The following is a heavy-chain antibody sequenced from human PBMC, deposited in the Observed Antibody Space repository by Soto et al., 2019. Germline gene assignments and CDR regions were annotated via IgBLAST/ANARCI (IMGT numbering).Heavy chain of an antibody. V-gene: IGHV1-2*04. D-gene: IGHD6-19*01. CDR2: INPNSGDT. Sequence: GASVKVSCKASGYIFTGYYMHWVRQAPGQGPEWMGWINPNSGDTNYTQKFKGWVTMTRDTSISTAYMELSRLRSDDTAVYYCAISRLSIAVAGETEYYFDYWGQGTLITGS. J-gene: IGHJ4*02. CDR3: AISRLSIAVAGETEYYFDY. CDR1: GYIFTGYY.